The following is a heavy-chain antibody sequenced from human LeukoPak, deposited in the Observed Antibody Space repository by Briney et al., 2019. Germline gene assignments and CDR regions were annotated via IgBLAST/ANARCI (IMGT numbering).Heavy chain of an antibody. J-gene: IGHJ5*02. Sequence: WGSLGLSCAASGFTFSSYSMNWVRQAPGKGLEWVSSISSSSSYIYYADSVKGRFTISRDNAKNSLYLQMNSLRAEDTAVYYCARAGRAYSSSWYWFDPWGQGTLVTVSS. CDR1: GFTFSSYS. D-gene: IGHD6-13*01. CDR2: ISSSSSYI. V-gene: IGHV3-21*01. CDR3: ARAGRAYSSSWYWFDP.